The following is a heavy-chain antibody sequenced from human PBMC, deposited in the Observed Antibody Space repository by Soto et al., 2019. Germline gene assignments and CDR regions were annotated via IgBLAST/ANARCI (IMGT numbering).Heavy chain of an antibody. V-gene: IGHV4-34*01. CDR2: IDRRGST. J-gene: IGHJ3*02. CDR1: GGSFSGYY. CDR3: ARELAVARGVFES. D-gene: IGHD6-19*01. Sequence: PSETLSLTCAVYGGSFSGYYWSWIRQAPGKGLEWIGEIDRRGSTNYNPSLRSRVTISVDTSKNQFSLKLSSVIAADTAVYYCARELAVARGVFESWGQGTMVTV.